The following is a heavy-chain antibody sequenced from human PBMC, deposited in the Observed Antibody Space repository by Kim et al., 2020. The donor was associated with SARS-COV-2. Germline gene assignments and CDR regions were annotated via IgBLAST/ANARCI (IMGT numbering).Heavy chain of an antibody. CDR2: ISSSGSTI. Sequence: GGSLRLSCAASGFTFSSYEMNWVRQAPGKGLEWVSYISSSGSTIYYADSVKGRFTISRDNAKNSLYLQMNSLRAEDTAVYYCARADMGVGATRDWGQGTLVTVSS. D-gene: IGHD1-26*01. CDR3: ARADMGVGATRD. CDR1: GFTFSSYE. V-gene: IGHV3-48*03. J-gene: IGHJ4*02.